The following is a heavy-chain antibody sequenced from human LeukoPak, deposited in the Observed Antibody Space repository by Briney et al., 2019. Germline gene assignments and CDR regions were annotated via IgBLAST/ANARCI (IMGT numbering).Heavy chain of an antibody. CDR3: ASEPRRSYYYYGMDV. J-gene: IGHJ6*02. Sequence: PSETLSLTCTVSGGSISGSSYYWGWIRQPPGKGLEWIGSIYYSGSTYYNPSLKSRVTISVDTSKNQFSLKLNSVTAADTAVYYCASEPRRSYYYYGMDVWGQGTTVTVSS. CDR1: GGSISGSSYY. CDR2: IYYSGST. V-gene: IGHV4-39*02.